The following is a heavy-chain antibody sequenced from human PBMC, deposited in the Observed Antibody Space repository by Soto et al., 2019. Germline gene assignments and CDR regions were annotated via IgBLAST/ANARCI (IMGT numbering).Heavy chain of an antibody. J-gene: IGHJ5*02. CDR1: GGSINNYY. V-gene: IGHV4-59*01. CDR2: IYDSGST. CDR3: AREHGFSYGLNYFDP. Sequence: QVQLQESGPGLVKPSETLSLTCTVSGGSINNYYWSWIRQPPGKGLEWIGYIYDSGSTNYNPSLKTRVTMSVDTSKTRFALNLSSVTAADTAVSYCAREHGFSYGLNYFDPWGQGTLVTVSS. D-gene: IGHD5-18*01.